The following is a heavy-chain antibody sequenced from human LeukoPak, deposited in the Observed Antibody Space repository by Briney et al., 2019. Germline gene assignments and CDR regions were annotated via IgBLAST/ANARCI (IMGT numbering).Heavy chain of an antibody. D-gene: IGHD3-22*01. V-gene: IGHV1-18*01. J-gene: IGHJ4*02. Sequence: ASVKLSWTASGYTFTSYGISWVRQAPGQGLEWMGWISAYNSNTNYAQKLQGRVTMTTDTSTSTAYMELRSLRSDDTAVYYCARDPYYYDSSGYYPHFDYWGQGTLVTVSS. CDR3: ARDPYYYDSSGYYPHFDY. CDR1: GYTFTSYG. CDR2: ISAYNSNT.